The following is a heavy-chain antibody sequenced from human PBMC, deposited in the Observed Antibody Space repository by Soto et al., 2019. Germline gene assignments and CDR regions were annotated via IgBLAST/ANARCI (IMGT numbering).Heavy chain of an antibody. V-gene: IGHV2-5*02. CDR2: IYWDDDK. CDR1: GFSLSTSVSGVA. D-gene: IGHD1-1*01. Sequence: SGPTLVNPTQTLTLTCTFSGFSLSTSVSGVAVGWIRQPPGKALEWLALIYWDDDKRYSPSLKSRLTITKDTSKKQVVLTMTNVDPVDTATFFCAHSYNSDNFSLFDYWGQGTPVTVSS. J-gene: IGHJ4*02. CDR3: AHSYNSDNFSLFDY.